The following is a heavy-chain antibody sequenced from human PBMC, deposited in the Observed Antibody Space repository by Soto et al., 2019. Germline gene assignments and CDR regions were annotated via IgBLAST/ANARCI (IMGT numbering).Heavy chain of an antibody. Sequence: QSGGSLRLSCAASGFTFSNYAMNWVRQAPGKGLEWVAYVSASGYSTYHADSVKGRFTISRDNSKNTLYLQMNSLRVEDTAVYYCAKDQNNVVATIDIDSWGRGTLVTVSS. CDR2: VSASGYST. V-gene: IGHV3-23*01. D-gene: IGHD5-12*01. CDR3: AKDQNNVVATIDIDS. J-gene: IGHJ4*02. CDR1: GFTFSNYA.